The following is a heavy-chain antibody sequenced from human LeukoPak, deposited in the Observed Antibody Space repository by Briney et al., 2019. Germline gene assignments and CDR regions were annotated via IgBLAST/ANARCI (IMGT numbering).Heavy chain of an antibody. CDR1: GYTFTGYY. CDR2: INPNSGGT. V-gene: IGHV1-2*02. J-gene: IGHJ5*02. Sequence: ASVKVSCKASGYTFTGYYMHWVRQAPGQGLEWMGWINPNSGGTNYAQKFQGRVTMTRDTSISTAYMELSRLRSDDTAVYYCARAYSSGGSCYRRWFDPWGQGTLVTVSS. CDR3: ARAYSSGGSCYRRWFDP. D-gene: IGHD2-15*01.